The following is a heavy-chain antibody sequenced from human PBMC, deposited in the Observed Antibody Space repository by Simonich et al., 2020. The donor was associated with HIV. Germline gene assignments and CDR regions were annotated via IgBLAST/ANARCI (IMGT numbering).Heavy chain of an antibody. V-gene: IGHV4-34*01. J-gene: IGHJ4*02. Sequence: QVQLQQWGAGLLKPSETLSLTCAVYGGSFSGYYWSWIRQPQGRGLEWIGKINHSGSTNYNPSLKSLVTISVDTSKNQFSLKLSSVTAADTAVYYCARGFYQRLYYFDYWGQGTLVTVSS. CDR1: GGSFSGYY. D-gene: IGHD2-2*01. CDR3: ARGFYQRLYYFDY. CDR2: INHSGST.